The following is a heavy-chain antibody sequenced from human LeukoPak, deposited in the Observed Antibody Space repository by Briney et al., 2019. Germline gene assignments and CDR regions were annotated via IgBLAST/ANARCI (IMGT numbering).Heavy chain of an antibody. CDR3: ARQGHIVVVPAAIYYYYYYMDV. Sequence: SETLFLTCAVYGGPFSGYYWSWIRQPPGKGLEWIGEINHSGSTNYNPSLKSRVTISVDTSKNQFSLKLSSVTAADTAVYYCARQGHIVVVPAAIYYYYYYMDVWGKGTTVTVSS. J-gene: IGHJ6*03. D-gene: IGHD2-2*01. V-gene: IGHV4-34*01. CDR1: GGPFSGYY. CDR2: INHSGST.